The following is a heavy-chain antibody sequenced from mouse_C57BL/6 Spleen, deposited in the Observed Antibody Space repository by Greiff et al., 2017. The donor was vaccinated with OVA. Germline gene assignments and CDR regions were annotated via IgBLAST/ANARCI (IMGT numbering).Heavy chain of an antibody. CDR3: AGNYYGTYAMDY. CDR1: GYTFTSYW. J-gene: IGHJ4*01. D-gene: IGHD1-1*01. CDR2: IYPGSGGT. Sequence: QVQLQQPGAELVKPGASVKMSCKASGYTFTSYWITWVKQRPGQGLEWIGDIYPGSGGTNYNEKFKSKATLTVDTSSSTAYLQLSSLTSEDSAVYYCAGNYYGTYAMDYWGQGTSVTVSS. V-gene: IGHV1-55*01.